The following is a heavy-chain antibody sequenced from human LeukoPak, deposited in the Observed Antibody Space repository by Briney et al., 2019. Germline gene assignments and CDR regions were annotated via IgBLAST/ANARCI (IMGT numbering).Heavy chain of an antibody. Sequence: GGSLRFSCAASGFTFSSYGMHWARQAPGKGLEWVAFIRYDGSNKYYAEFVKGRFTISRDNSKNTLYLQMNGLRAEDTAVYYCATGYTHGLRFDYWGQGTLVTVSS. D-gene: IGHD5-18*01. J-gene: IGHJ4*02. V-gene: IGHV3-30*02. CDR3: ATGYTHGLRFDY. CDR2: IRYDGSNK. CDR1: GFTFSSYG.